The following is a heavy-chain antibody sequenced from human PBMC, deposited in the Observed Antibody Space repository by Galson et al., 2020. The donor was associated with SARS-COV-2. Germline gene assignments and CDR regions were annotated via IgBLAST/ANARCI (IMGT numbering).Heavy chain of an antibody. CDR3: ARGGPAGLFDXXXXT. V-gene: IGHV1-2*02. Sequence: ASVKVSCKSSGYTFTAYYIHWVRQAPGQGLEWMGWINPNQVTTNSAQKFRGRVTMTWDASLSTAYLELSSLPSDDTAVYYCARGGPAGLFDXXXXTXXXGTLVXVSS. CDR1: GYTFTAYY. CDR2: INPNQVTT. D-gene: IGHD3-10*02. J-gene: IGHJ5*02.